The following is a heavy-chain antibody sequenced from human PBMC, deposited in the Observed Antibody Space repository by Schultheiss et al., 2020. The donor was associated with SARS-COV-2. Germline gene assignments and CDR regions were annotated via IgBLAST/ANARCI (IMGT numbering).Heavy chain of an antibody. Sequence: GSLRLSCTVSGGSISSYYWSWIRQPPGKGLEWIGYIYYSGSTNYNPSLKSRVTISVDTSKNQFSLKLSSVTAADTAVYYCARVEGDAFDIWGQGTMVTVAS. CDR1: GGSISSYY. J-gene: IGHJ3*02. CDR2: IYYSGST. CDR3: ARVEGDAFDI. V-gene: IGHV4-59*12.